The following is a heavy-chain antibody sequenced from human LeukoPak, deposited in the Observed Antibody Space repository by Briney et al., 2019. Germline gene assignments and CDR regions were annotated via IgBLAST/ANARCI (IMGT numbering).Heavy chain of an antibody. CDR3: ASSTYDYVWGSYLVPFDY. D-gene: IGHD3-16*02. Sequence: SETLSLTCTVSGGSISSYYWSWIRQPPGKGLEWIGYIYYSGSTNYNPSLKSRVTISVDTSKNQFSLKLSSVTAADTAVYYCASSTYDYVWGSYLVPFDYWGQGTLVTVSS. CDR1: GGSISSYY. CDR2: IYYSGST. V-gene: IGHV4-59*01. J-gene: IGHJ4*02.